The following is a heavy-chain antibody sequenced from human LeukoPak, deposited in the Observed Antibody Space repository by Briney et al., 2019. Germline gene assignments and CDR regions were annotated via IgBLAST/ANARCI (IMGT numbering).Heavy chain of an antibody. D-gene: IGHD5-24*01. CDR1: GYSISSGYY. Sequence: SETLSLTCTVSGYSISSGYYWGWIRQPPGKGLEWIGSIYHSGSTYYNPSLKSRVTISVDTSKNQFSLKLSSVTAADTAVYYCARVGRDGYNYFDYWGQGTLVTVSS. CDR3: ARVGRDGYNYFDY. V-gene: IGHV4-38-2*02. J-gene: IGHJ4*02. CDR2: IYHSGST.